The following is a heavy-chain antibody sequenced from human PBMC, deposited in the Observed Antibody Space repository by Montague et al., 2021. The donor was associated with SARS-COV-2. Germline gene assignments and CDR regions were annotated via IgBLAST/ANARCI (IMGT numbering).Heavy chain of an antibody. CDR2: IYYSGST. J-gene: IGHJ4*02. Sequence: SETLSLTCTVSGGSISSYYWSWIRQPPGKGLEWIGYIYYSGSTNYNPSLKSRVTISVDTSKNQFSLKLSSVTAAETAVYYCARGGERSFLERPLDSGGREPRSPSLQ. V-gene: IGHV4-59*01. CDR1: GGSISSYY. CDR3: ARGGERSFLERPLDS. D-gene: IGHD3-16*01.